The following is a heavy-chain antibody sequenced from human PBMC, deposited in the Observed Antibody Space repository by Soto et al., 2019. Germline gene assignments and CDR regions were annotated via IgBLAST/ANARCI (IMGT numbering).Heavy chain of an antibody. Sequence: ASVKVSCKASGGTFSSYAISWGRQAPGQGLEWTGGIIPIFGTASYAQKFQGRVTITADKSTSTAYMELSSLRSEDTAVYYCARDRREYSSSSDAFDIWGQGTMVTVSS. V-gene: IGHV1-69*06. D-gene: IGHD6-6*01. J-gene: IGHJ3*02. CDR1: GGTFSSYA. CDR2: IIPIFGTA. CDR3: ARDRREYSSSSDAFDI.